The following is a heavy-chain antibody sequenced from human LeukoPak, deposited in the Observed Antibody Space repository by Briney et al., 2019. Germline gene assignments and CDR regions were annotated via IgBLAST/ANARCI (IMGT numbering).Heavy chain of an antibody. D-gene: IGHD3-22*01. J-gene: IGHJ6*02. CDR3: TKDLYSQWFTDIRHYGMNV. Sequence: PGGSLRLSCAASGFTFDDYSMHWVRQAPGKGLEWVAGISWHSRSIGYADSVKGRFTISRDNAKNSVSLQMNSLRTEDTALYYCTKDLYSQWFTDIRHYGMNVWGQGTTVAVSS. CDR1: GFTFDDYS. CDR2: ISWHSRSI. V-gene: IGHV3-9*01.